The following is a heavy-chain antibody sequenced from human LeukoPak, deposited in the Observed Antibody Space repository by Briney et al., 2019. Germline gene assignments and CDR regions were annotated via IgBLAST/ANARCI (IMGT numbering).Heavy chain of an antibody. CDR1: GGSISSSSYY. CDR2: IYYSGST. D-gene: IGHD1-26*01. CDR3: ARVGWELLAYFDY. V-gene: IGHV4-39*07. Sequence: SEALSLTCTVSGGSISSSSYYWGWIRQPPGKGLEWIGSIYYSGSTYHNPSLKSRVTISVDTSKNQFSLKLSSVTAADTAVYYCARVGWELLAYFDYWGQGTLVTVSS. J-gene: IGHJ4*02.